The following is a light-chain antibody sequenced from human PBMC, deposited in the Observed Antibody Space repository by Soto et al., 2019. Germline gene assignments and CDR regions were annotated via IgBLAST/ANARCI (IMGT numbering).Light chain of an antibody. CDR1: QSLSTY. CDR2: DAS. J-gene: IGKJ5*01. V-gene: IGKV3-11*01. Sequence: EFVSTQSPATLSLSPGERATLSYRASQSLSTYLASYQQKPGQAPRLLIYDASNRATGIPARFSGSGSGTDFTLTISSLEPEDFAVYYCQQRRNFITFGQGTRLEIK. CDR3: QQRRNFIT.